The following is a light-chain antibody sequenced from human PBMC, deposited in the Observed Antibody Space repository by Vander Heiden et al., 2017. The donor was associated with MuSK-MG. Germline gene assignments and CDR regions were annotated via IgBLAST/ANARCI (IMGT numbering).Light chain of an antibody. V-gene: IGLV1-44*01. CDR2: RSD. CDR1: NSNTGTNA. J-gene: IGLJ1*01. CDR3: AAWDDSLNWYV. Sequence: QSVLTQPPSASGTPGQRITISCSGSNSNTGTNAVDWYQQLPGAAPKLFIDRSDERPSGVPDRVSGSKSGTSASLDISGLQSEDEADDYCAAWDDSLNWYVFGTGTTVTVL.